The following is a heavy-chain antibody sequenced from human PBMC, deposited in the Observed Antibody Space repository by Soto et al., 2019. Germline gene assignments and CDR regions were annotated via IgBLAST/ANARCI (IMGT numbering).Heavy chain of an antibody. CDR2: IYNSGST. CDR3: ARQDRVVVEGRWLDP. Sequence: SETLSLTCTVSGDSVSRYYWNWIRQPPGKGLEWIGYIYNSGSTNYNPSLKSRVTISVDTSKNQFSLNLTSVTAADTAVYYCARQDRVVVEGRWLDPWGQGTMVTVYS. V-gene: IGHV4-59*08. D-gene: IGHD2-15*01. J-gene: IGHJ5*02. CDR1: GDSVSRYY.